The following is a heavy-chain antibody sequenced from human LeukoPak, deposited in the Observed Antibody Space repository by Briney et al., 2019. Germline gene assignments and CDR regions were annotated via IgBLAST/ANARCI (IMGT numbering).Heavy chain of an antibody. D-gene: IGHD6-25*01. CDR3: ARQNPAIPSGSMDV. CDR2: IYYSGST. CDR1: GGSISSRSYY. V-gene: IGHV4-39*01. J-gene: IGHJ6*02. Sequence: SETLSLTCTVSGGSISSRSYYWGRIRQPPGKGLEWIGSIYYSGSTYYNPSLKSRVTISVDTSKNQFSLKLSSVTAADTAVYYCARQNPAIPSGSMDVWGQGTTVTVSS.